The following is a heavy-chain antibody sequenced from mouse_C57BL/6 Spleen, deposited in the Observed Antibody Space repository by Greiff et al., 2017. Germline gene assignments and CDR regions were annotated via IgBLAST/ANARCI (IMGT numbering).Heavy chain of an antibody. J-gene: IGHJ3*01. CDR2: ISNGGGST. CDR1: GFTFSDYY. D-gene: IGHD1-1*01. CDR3: ARHDHYYGSSFAWFAY. V-gene: IGHV5-12*01. Sequence: EVNLVESGGGLVQPGGSLKLSCAASGFTFSDYYMYWVRQTPEKRLEWVAYISNGGGSTYYPDTVKGRFTISRDNAKNTLYLQMSRLKSEDTAMYYCARHDHYYGSSFAWFAYWGQGTLVTVSA.